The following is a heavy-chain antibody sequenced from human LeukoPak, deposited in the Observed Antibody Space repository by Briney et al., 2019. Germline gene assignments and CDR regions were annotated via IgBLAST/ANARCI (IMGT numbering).Heavy chain of an antibody. Sequence: SETLSLPCTVFGGFISSYYWSWIRQPAGKGLEWIGRIYTRGSTNYNPSLKSRVTMSVDTSKNQFSLKLSSVTAADTAVYYCARTYYYDSSGPPLGGFDPWGQGTLVTVSS. CDR1: GGFISSYY. CDR2: IYTRGST. V-gene: IGHV4-4*07. D-gene: IGHD3-22*01. J-gene: IGHJ5*02. CDR3: ARTYYYDSSGPPLGGFDP.